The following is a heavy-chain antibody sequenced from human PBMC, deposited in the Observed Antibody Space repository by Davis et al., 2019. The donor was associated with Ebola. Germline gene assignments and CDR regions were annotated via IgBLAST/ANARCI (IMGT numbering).Heavy chain of an antibody. J-gene: IGHJ6*02. Sequence: ASVKVSCKASGYTFTGYYMHWLRQAPGQGHEWMGWINPNSGGTNYAQKFQGWVTMTRDTSISTAYMELSRLRSDDTAVYYCARYYYYYGMDVWGQGTTVTVSS. V-gene: IGHV1-2*04. CDR3: ARYYYYYGMDV. CDR2: INPNSGGT. CDR1: GYTFTGYY.